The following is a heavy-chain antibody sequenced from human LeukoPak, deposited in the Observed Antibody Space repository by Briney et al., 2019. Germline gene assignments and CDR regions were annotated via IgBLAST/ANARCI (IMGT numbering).Heavy chain of an antibody. D-gene: IGHD4-17*01. V-gene: IGHV1-2*02. Sequence: ASVKVSCKASGYSFNDYYIHWARQAPGQGLEWMGWINPNRGGTSYAQKFQGRVTMTRDASITTAYMELSSLRSDDTAMYYCARDTCDGVTCYNWFDPWGQGTLVTVSS. CDR1: GYSFNDYY. J-gene: IGHJ5*02. CDR3: ARDTCDGVTCYNWFDP. CDR2: INPNRGGT.